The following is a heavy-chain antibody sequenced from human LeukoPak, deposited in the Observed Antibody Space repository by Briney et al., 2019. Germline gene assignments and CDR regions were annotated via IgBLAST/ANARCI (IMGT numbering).Heavy chain of an antibody. Sequence: WASVKVSCKASGYTFTSYGISWVRQAPGQGLEWMGWISAYNGNTNYAQKLQGRVTMTTDTSTSTAYMELRSLRSDDTAVYYCARGVYYDFWSGYSLRGPYYYYYMDVWGKGTTVTVSS. J-gene: IGHJ6*03. CDR3: ARGVYYDFWSGYSLRGPYYYYYMDV. CDR2: ISAYNGNT. V-gene: IGHV1-18*01. CDR1: GYTFTSYG. D-gene: IGHD3-3*01.